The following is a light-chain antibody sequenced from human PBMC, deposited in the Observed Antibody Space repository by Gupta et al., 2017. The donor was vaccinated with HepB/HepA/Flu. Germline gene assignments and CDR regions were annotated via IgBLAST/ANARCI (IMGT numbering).Light chain of an antibody. CDR3: HQYDTSPGT. CDR2: AAS. J-gene: IGKJ4*01. V-gene: IGKV1-8*01. CDR1: QRISSY. Sequence: AIRMTQSPSSFSASTADRVTITCWASQRISSYLAWYQQKPGKAPKLLIYAASTSQSGVPARFSGSGSGRDFTLTISCLQSEDFAIYFCHQYDTSPGTFGRGTKVEIK.